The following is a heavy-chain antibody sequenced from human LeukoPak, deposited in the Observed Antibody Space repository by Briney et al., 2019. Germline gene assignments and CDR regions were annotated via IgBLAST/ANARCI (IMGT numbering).Heavy chain of an antibody. CDR1: GGSISSGDYY. J-gene: IGHJ4*02. V-gene: IGHV4-30-4*08. Sequence: SKTLSLTCTVSGGSISSGDYYWSWIRQPPGKGLEWIGYIYYSGSTYYNPSLKSRVTISVDTSKNQFSLKLSSVTAADTAVYYCARVWGAKYIAYSGYIDYWGQGTLVTVSS. D-gene: IGHD1-26*01. CDR2: IYYSGST. CDR3: ARVWGAKYIAYSGYIDY.